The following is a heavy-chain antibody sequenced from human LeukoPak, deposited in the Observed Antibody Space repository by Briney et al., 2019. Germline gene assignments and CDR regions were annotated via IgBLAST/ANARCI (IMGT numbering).Heavy chain of an antibody. J-gene: IGHJ4*02. CDR3: ARGVMSNDYNDYFDY. V-gene: IGHV1-2*02. CDR2: ITPNSGGT. D-gene: IGHD4-11*01. CDR1: GYTFTDYY. Sequence: ASVRVSCKASGYTFTDYYIHWVRQAPGQGFEWMGWITPNSGGTNYAQKFQDRVTMTRDTSITTASMELSRLRSDDTAVYCCARGVMSNDYNDYFDYWGQGALVTVSS.